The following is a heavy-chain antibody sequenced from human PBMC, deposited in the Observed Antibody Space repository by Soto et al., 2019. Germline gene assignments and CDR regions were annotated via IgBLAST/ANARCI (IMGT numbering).Heavy chain of an antibody. D-gene: IGHD6-13*01. CDR2: IYYSGST. Sequence: SETLSLTCTVSXGSISSYYWSWIRQPPGKGLEWIGYIYYSGSTNYNPSLKSRVTISVDTSKNQFSLKLSSVTAADTAVYYCARFRLAAAPLYYYMDVWGKGTTVTVSS. V-gene: IGHV4-59*01. CDR3: ARFRLAAAPLYYYMDV. CDR1: XGSISSYY. J-gene: IGHJ6*03.